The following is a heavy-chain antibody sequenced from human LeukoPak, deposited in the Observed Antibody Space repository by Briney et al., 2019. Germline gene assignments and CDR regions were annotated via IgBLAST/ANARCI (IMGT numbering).Heavy chain of an antibody. CDR2: IYPGDSDT. J-gene: IGHJ3*02. CDR1: GYSFTSYW. V-gene: IGHV5-51*01. D-gene: IGHD3-22*01. CDR3: ARPLQYHYDSSGRRKDDAFDI. Sequence: GESLKISCKGSGYSFTSYWIGWVRQMPGKGLEWMGIIYPGDSDTRYSPSFQGQVTISADKSISTAYLQWSSLKASDTAMYYCARPLQYHYDSSGRRKDDAFDIWGQGTMVTVSS.